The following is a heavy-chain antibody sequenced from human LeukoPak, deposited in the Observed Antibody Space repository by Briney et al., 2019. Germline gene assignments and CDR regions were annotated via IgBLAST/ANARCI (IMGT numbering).Heavy chain of an antibody. D-gene: IGHD3-10*01. J-gene: IGHJ5*02. CDR1: GFTVSSNY. CDR2: IYSGGST. CDR3: AREWFGEFDSSFDP. V-gene: IGHV3-66*01. Sequence: GGSLRLSCAASGFTVSSNYMSWVRQAPGKGLEWVSVIYSGGSTYYADSVKGRFTISRDNSKNTLYHQMNSLRAEDTAVYYCAREWFGEFDSSFDPWGQGTLVTVSS.